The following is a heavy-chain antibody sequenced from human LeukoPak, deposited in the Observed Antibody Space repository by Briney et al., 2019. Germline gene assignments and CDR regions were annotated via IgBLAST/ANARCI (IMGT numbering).Heavy chain of an antibody. CDR1: GYTFTSYY. D-gene: IGHD3-16*02. CDR3: ARGHDYVWGSYRGVDY. V-gene: IGHV1-18*04. Sequence: ASVKVSCKASGYTFTSYYMHWVRQAPGQGLEWMGWIGAYNGNTNYAQKLQGRVTMTTDTSTSTAYMELSSLRSEDTAVYYCARGHDYVWGSYRGVDYWGQGTLVTVSS. CDR2: IGAYNGNT. J-gene: IGHJ4*02.